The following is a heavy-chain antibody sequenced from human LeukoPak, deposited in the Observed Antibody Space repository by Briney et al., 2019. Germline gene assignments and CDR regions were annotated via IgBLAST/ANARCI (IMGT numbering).Heavy chain of an antibody. CDR1: GGSISSYY. J-gene: IGHJ4*02. Sequence: KSSETLSLTCTVSGGSISSYYWSWIRQPPGKGLEWIGYIYYSGSTNYNPSLKSRVTISVDTSKNQFSLKLSSVTAADTAVYYCARSIRTGVDPFDYWGQGTLVTVSS. D-gene: IGHD3-10*01. V-gene: IGHV4-59*12. CDR3: ARSIRTGVDPFDY. CDR2: IYYSGST.